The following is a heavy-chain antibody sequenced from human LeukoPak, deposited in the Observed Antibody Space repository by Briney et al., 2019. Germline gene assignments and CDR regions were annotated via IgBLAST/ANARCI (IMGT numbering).Heavy chain of an antibody. Sequence: SETLSLTCTVSGGSISSTSYYWGWIRQPPGKGLEWIGNIYYSGSTYYNPSLKSRVTISVDTSKNQFSLNLTSVTAADTAVYYCARVSWPGRGSRFDPWGQGTLVTVSS. CDR2: IYYSGST. CDR3: ARVSWPGRGSRFDP. D-gene: IGHD3-16*01. V-gene: IGHV4-39*07. CDR1: GGSISSTSYY. J-gene: IGHJ5*02.